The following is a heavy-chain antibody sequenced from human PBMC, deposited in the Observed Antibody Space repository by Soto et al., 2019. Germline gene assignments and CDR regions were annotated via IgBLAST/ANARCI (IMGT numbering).Heavy chain of an antibody. Sequence: SETLSLTCTVSGGSISSYYWSWIRQPPGKGLEWIGYIYYSGSTNYNPSLKSRVTISVDTSKNQFSLKLSSVTAADTAVYYCARGRFFTYYYYYMDVWGKGTTITVSS. V-gene: IGHV4-59*01. J-gene: IGHJ6*03. CDR2: IYYSGST. D-gene: IGHD3-10*01. CDR1: GGSISSYY. CDR3: ARGRFFTYYYYYMDV.